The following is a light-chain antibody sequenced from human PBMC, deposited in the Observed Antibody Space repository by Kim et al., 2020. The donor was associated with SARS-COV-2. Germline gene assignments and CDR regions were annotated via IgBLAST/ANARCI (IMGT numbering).Light chain of an antibody. V-gene: IGKV3-20*01. J-gene: IGKJ4*01. CDR3: QRFGSSILT. CDR2: GAS. Sequence: PGESAPLSCRASEIIRNNYLAWYQHKPGQAPRPLIYGASSRATDIPDRFSGSGSGTDFTLTISRLEPEDFAVYYCQRFGSSILTFGGGTKVDIK. CDR1: EIIRNNY.